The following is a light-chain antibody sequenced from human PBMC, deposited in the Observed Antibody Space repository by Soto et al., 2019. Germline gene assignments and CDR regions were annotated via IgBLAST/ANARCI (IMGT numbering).Light chain of an antibody. Sequence: DIQMTQSPSSLSASVGDRVTITCQASQDIDKYLNWYQQKPGKAPKLLIYAASSLQSGVPSTFSGSGSGTDFTLTISSLQPEDFATYYCQQSYSTPITFGPGTKVDIK. J-gene: IGKJ3*01. CDR3: QQSYSTPIT. CDR2: AAS. V-gene: IGKV1-39*01. CDR1: QDIDKY.